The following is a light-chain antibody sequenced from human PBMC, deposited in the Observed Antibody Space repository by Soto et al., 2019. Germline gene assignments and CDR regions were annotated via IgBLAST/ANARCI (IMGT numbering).Light chain of an antibody. CDR2: TTS. V-gene: IGKV1-39*01. J-gene: IGKJ1*01. CDR3: QQGYSRPRT. Sequence: DIQMTQSPSSLSASVGDRVTITCQASQDINSYLNWYQQKPGKAPNLLIYTTSNLESGVPSRFSGSGAGTDFTLTISRLQPEDFATYFCQQGYSRPRTFGQGTKVDIK. CDR1: QDINSY.